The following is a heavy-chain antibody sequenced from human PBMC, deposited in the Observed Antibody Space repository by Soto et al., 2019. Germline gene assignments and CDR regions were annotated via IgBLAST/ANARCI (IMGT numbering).Heavy chain of an antibody. CDR1: GGTFSSYS. J-gene: IGHJ6*02. Sequence: SVKVSCKASGGTFSSYSISWVRQAPGQGLEWMGGIIPIFGTANYAQEFQGRVTITADESTSTAYMELSSLRSEDTAVYYCAREALPDYYYGMDVWGQGTTVTVSS. CDR2: IIPIFGTA. V-gene: IGHV1-69*13. D-gene: IGHD1-26*01. CDR3: AREALPDYYYGMDV.